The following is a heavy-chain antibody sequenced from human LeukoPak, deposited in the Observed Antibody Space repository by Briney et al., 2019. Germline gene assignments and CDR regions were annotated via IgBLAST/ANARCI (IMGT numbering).Heavy chain of an antibody. CDR1: GGXISSYY. J-gene: IGHJ4*02. D-gene: IGHD2-15*01. CDR3: ARLADCSGGSCLLFDY. Sequence: SETLSLTCTVSGGXISSYYWSWIRQPPGKGLEWIGHIYYSGTNYNPSLKSRVTISVDTSKNQFSLKLTSVTAADTAVYYCARLADCSGGSCLLFDYWGQGTLVTVSS. CDR2: IYYSGT. V-gene: IGHV4-59*01.